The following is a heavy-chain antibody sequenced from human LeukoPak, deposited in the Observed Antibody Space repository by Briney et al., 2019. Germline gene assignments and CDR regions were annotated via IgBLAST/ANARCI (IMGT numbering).Heavy chain of an antibody. D-gene: IGHD2-2*03. CDR2: IYHSGST. V-gene: IGHV4-38-2*02. J-gene: IGHJ5*02. Sequence: TSETLSLTCTASGYSISSGYYWGWIRQPPGEGLEWIGSIYHSGSTYYNPSLKSRVTISVDTSKNQFSLKLSSVTAADTAVYYCARLVDIVVVPAATAFDPWGQGTLVTVSS. CDR1: GYSISSGYY. CDR3: ARLVDIVVVPAATAFDP.